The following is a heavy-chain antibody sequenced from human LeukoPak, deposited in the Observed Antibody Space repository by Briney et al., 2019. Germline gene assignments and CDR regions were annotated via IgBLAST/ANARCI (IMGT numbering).Heavy chain of an antibody. CDR2: IYYSGST. V-gene: IGHV4-39*01. D-gene: IGHD3-10*01. CDR3: ARHRGYYGSGSKLDC. CDR1: GDSISSSSHY. Sequence: SETLSLICTVSGDSISSSSHYWGWIRQPPGKGPEWIGSIYYSGSTYYNPSLKSRVTISVDTSKNQFSLKLSSVTAADTAVYFCARHRGYYGSGSKLDCWGQGTLVTVSS. J-gene: IGHJ4*02.